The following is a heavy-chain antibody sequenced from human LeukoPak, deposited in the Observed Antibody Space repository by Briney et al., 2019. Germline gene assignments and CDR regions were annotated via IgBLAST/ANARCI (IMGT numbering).Heavy chain of an antibody. J-gene: IGHJ4*02. CDR2: ISGGGRST. Sequence: GGSLRLSCAASGFTFSNYVMSWVRQAPGKGLEWVSGISGGGRSTYYADSVKGRFIISRDNSKNTLYLQMNSLRAEDTAVYYCAKDKSSSSGWYYFDYWGQGTLVTVSS. D-gene: IGHD6-19*01. V-gene: IGHV3-23*01. CDR1: GFTFSNYV. CDR3: AKDKSSSSGWYYFDY.